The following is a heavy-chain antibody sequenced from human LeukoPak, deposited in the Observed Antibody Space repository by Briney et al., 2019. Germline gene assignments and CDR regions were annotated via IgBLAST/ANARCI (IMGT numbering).Heavy chain of an antibody. D-gene: IGHD3-10*01. V-gene: IGHV3-23*01. J-gene: IGHJ4*02. Sequence: PGGSLRLSCAASGFTFSSYAMSWVRQAPGKGLEWVSAISTDAGETHYADFVKGRFTISRDNSKNTVSLQMSSLRAEDTALYYCAKGSGNGYGSGPFDYWGQGTLVTVSS. CDR2: ISTDAGET. CDR3: AKGSGNGYGSGPFDY. CDR1: GFTFSSYA.